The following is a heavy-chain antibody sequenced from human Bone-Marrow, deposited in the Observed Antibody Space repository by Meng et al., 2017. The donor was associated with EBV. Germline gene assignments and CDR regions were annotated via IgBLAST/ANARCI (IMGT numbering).Heavy chain of an antibody. CDR3: ASESGRGFTPDY. CDR1: GGTFNSDA. V-gene: IGHV1-69*01. Sequence: QGQVVQSGAEVKKPGSSVKVSCWTSGGTFNSDAVSWVRQAPGQGLEWMGGLIPMSGAPHYAQKFQGRVTITADESTSTHYMDLSNLRSGDTAMYYCASESGRGFTPDYWGQGTLVTVS. D-gene: IGHD3-10*01. J-gene: IGHJ4*02. CDR2: LIPMSGAP.